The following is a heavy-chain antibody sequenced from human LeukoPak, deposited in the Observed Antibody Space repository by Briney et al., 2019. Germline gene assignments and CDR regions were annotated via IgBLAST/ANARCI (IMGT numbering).Heavy chain of an antibody. CDR1: GYTFTNYD. D-gene: IGHD6-13*01. J-gene: IGHJ5*01. CDR2: MNPNSGNT. Sequence: ASVKVSCKASGYTFTNYDINWVRQATGQGLEWMGWMNPNSGNTGYAQKFQGRVTMTRNTSISTAYMELSSLRSEDTAVYYCASESSSWYANWFESWGQGTLVTVSS. CDR3: ASESSSWYANWFES. V-gene: IGHV1-8*01.